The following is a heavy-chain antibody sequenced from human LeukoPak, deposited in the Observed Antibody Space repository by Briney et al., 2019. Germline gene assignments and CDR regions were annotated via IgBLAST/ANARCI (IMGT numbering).Heavy chain of an antibody. D-gene: IGHD6-19*01. V-gene: IGHV4-61*02. J-gene: IGHJ5*02. CDR3: GRGFYSSGWYNWFDP. CDR2: IYTSGST. Sequence: PSETLSLTCTVSGGSISSGSYYWSWIRQPAGKGLEWIGRIYTSGSTNYNPSLKSRVTISADSSKNQFSLKLSSVTAADTAVYYCGRGFYSSGWYNWFDPWGQGILVTVSS. CDR1: GGSISSGSYY.